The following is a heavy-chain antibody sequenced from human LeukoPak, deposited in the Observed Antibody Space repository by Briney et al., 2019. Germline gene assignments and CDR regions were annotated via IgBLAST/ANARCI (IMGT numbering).Heavy chain of an antibody. J-gene: IGHJ3*02. CDR3: ARVQYDSDAFDI. Sequence: SVKVSCKASGGTFSSYAISWVRQAPGQGHEWMGRIIPIFGTANYAQKFQGRVTITTDESTSTAYMELSSLRSEDTAVYYCARVQYDSDAFDIWGQGTMVTVSS. CDR1: GGTFSSYA. CDR2: IIPIFGTA. V-gene: IGHV1-69*05. D-gene: IGHD3-22*01.